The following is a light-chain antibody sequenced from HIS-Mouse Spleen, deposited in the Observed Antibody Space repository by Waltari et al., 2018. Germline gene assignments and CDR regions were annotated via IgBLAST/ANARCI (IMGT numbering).Light chain of an antibody. Sequence: QSVLTQPPSASGTPGQRVTISCSGSSPNLGSNYVYWYRQPPGPAPKLLIYRNNQRPSGVPDRFSGSKSGTSASLAISGLRSEDEADYYCAAWDDSLSGPVFGGGTKLTVL. J-gene: IGLJ3*02. CDR1: SPNLGSNY. CDR3: AAWDDSLSGPV. CDR2: RNN. V-gene: IGLV1-47*01.